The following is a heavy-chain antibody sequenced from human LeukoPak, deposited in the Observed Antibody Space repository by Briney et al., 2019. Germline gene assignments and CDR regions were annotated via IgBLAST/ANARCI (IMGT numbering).Heavy chain of an antibody. CDR2: IWYDGSNK. D-gene: IGHD2-15*01. Sequence: GGSLRLSCAASGFTFSSYGMHWVRQAPGKGLEWVAVIWYDGSNKYYADSVKGRFTISRDNSKNTLYLQMNSLRAEDTAVYYCARDGPGYCRGGSCYREYFQHWGQGTLVTVSS. CDR3: ARDGPGYCRGGSCYREYFQH. J-gene: IGHJ1*01. V-gene: IGHV3-33*01. CDR1: GFTFSSYG.